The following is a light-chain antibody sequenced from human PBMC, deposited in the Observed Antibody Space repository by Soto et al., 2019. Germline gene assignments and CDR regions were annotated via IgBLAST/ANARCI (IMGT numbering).Light chain of an antibody. CDR1: QSVCSL. Sequence: EVVMTQSPATLSVSPGERATLSCRASQSVCSLLAWYQQKPGQAPRLLIYGASTRATGIPDRFSASGSGTEFALTISSLQSGDFAVYYCQQYNNWPLTFGGGTKVDIK. V-gene: IGKV3-15*01. CDR2: GAS. CDR3: QQYNNWPLT. J-gene: IGKJ4*01.